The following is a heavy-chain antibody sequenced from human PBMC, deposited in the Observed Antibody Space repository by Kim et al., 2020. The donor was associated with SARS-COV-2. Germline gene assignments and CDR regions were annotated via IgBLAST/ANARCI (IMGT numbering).Heavy chain of an antibody. D-gene: IGHD6-19*01. CDR2: ISAYNGNT. CDR3: ARPGYSSGWYDYYYYGMDV. V-gene: IGHV1-18*01. Sequence: ASVKVSCKASGYTFTSYGISWVRQAPGQGLEWMGWISAYNGNTNYAQKLQGRVTMTTDTSTSTAYMELRSLRSDDTAVYYCARPGYSSGWYDYYYYGMDVWGQGTTVTVSS. CDR1: GYTFTSYG. J-gene: IGHJ6*02.